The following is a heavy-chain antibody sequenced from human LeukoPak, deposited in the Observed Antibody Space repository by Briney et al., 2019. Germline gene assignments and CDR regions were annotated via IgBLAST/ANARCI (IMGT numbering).Heavy chain of an antibody. CDR1: GFTFSSYG. CDR3: ATVATTGHLGYFIYMDF. CDR2: VSSSSGTI. J-gene: IGHJ6*03. Sequence: GGSLRRSCAASGFTFSSYGMSWDRQAPGQGLEWLTYVSSSSGTISYADNVKGRFNIARDNAKKTIHLQMDSLSAEDTAVCDCATVATTGHLGYFIYMDFGGEGTTVTVSS. V-gene: IGHV3-48*04. D-gene: IGHD3-9*01.